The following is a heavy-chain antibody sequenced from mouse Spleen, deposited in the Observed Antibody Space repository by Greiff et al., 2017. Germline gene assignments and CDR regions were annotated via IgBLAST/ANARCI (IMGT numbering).Heavy chain of an antibody. V-gene: IGHV1-62-2*01. J-gene: IGHJ1*03. CDR2: FYPGSGSI. CDR1: GYTFTEYT. CDR3: ARHEGYGSSYRYFDV. Sequence: QVHVKQSGAELVKPGASVKLSCKASGYTFTEYTIHWVKQRSGQGLEWIGWFYPGSGSIKYNEKFKDKATLTADKSSSTVYMELSRLTSEDSAVYFCARHEGYGSSYRYFDVWGTGTTVTVSS. D-gene: IGHD1-1*01.